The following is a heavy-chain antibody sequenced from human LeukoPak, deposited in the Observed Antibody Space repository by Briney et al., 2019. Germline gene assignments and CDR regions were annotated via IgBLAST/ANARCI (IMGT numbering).Heavy chain of an antibody. D-gene: IGHD6-19*01. CDR2: ISYDGSNK. Sequence: GGSLRLSCAASGFTFSSYGMHWVRQAPGKGLEWVAVISYDGSNKYYADSVKGRFTISRDNSKNTLYLQMNSLRAEDTAVYYCARGVQWLVPVYFDYWGQGTLVTVSS. CDR1: GFTFSSYG. J-gene: IGHJ4*02. CDR3: ARGVQWLVPVYFDY. V-gene: IGHV3-30*19.